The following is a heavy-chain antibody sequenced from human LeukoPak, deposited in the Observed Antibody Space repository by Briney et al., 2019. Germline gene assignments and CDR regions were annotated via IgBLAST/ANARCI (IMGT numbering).Heavy chain of an antibody. V-gene: IGHV3-73*01. Sequence: GGSLKLSCAASGFTFSGSAMHWVRQASGKGLEWVGRIRSKANSYATAYAASVKGRFTIYRDDSKNTAYLQMNSLKTEDTAVYYCTLINGDRTGYWGQGTLVTVSS. J-gene: IGHJ4*02. CDR2: IRSKANSYAT. CDR3: TLINGDRTGY. D-gene: IGHD4-17*01. CDR1: GFTFSGSA.